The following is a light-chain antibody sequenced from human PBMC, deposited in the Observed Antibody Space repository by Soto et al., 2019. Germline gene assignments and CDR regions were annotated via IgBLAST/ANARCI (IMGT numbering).Light chain of an antibody. CDR3: ASFRSGTPLV. Sequence: QSALTQPASVSGSPGQSVTISCTGPRSDIGDSNFISWYQHSPGKAPRLLIYEVNNRPSGVSKRFSGSKAGNTASLTISGLLDDDEAHYFCASFRSGTPLVFGSGTKGT. J-gene: IGLJ1*01. CDR1: RSDIGDSNF. CDR2: EVN. V-gene: IGLV2-14*01.